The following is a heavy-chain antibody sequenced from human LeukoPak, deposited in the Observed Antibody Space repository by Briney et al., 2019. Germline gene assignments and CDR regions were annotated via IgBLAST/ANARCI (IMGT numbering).Heavy chain of an antibody. D-gene: IGHD2-15*01. CDR3: ARGYCSGGSCYDY. CDR2: IISSSTYI. Sequence: GGSLRLSCAASEFTFSSYSMNGRRQSPGKGLEWGSSIISSSTYIYYADSVKVRFTISRENATNSLYVQMNSLRAEATGVYYCARGYCSGGSCYDYWGQGTLVTVSS. J-gene: IGHJ4*02. CDR1: EFTFSSYS. V-gene: IGHV3-21*01.